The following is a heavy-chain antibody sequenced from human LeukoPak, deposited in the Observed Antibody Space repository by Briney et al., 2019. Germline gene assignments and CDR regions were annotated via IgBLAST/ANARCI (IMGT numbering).Heavy chain of an antibody. Sequence: GGSLRLSCAASGFTFSNSAMSWVRQAPGKGLEWVSAITASGDTTYYADSGRGRFTISRDNSKNTLYLQMSSLRAEDTAVYYCAKGPSTWDFWGQGTLVTVSS. V-gene: IGHV3-23*01. CDR2: ITASGDTT. J-gene: IGHJ4*02. CDR1: GFTFSNSA. CDR3: AKGPSTWDF.